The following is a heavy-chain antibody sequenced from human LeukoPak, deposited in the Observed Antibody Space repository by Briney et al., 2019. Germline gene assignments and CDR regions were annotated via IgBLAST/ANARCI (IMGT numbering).Heavy chain of an antibody. Sequence: PGGSLRLSCAASGFTFSSYGMHWVRQAPGKGLEWVAFIRYDGSNKYYADSVKGRFTISRDNSKNTLYLQMNSLRAEDTAVYYCAKELLWFGELLDYWGQGTLVTVSS. CDR3: AKELLWFGELLDY. CDR1: GFTFSSYG. V-gene: IGHV3-30*02. J-gene: IGHJ4*02. D-gene: IGHD3-10*01. CDR2: IRYDGSNK.